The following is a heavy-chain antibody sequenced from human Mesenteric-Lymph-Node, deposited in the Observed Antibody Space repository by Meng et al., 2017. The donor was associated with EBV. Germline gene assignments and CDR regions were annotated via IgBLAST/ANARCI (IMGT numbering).Heavy chain of an antibody. J-gene: IGHJ4*02. V-gene: IGHV4-34*01. CDR2: INHSGST. CDR1: GGSFSGYY. Sequence: QVQLQQWGAGLLKPSETLPLTCAVYGGSFSGYYWSWIRQPPGKGLEWIGEINHSGSTNYNPSLKSRVTISVDTSKNQFSLKLSSVTAADTAVYYCARGDTMVQGGFDYWGQGTLVTVSS. D-gene: IGHD3-10*01. CDR3: ARGDTMVQGGFDY.